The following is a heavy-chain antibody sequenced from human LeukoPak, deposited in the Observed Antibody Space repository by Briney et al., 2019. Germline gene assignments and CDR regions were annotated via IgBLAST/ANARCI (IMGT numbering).Heavy chain of an antibody. Sequence: PSETLSLTCTVSGGSISSGNYYWGWIRQPPGKGLEWIGIVHYNGNTYYNPSLKSRVTISVDTSKSQFSLELRSVAAADTAVYYCTRYDPAATGGWFDPWGQGTLVTVSS. V-gene: IGHV4-39*01. CDR3: TRYDPAATGGWFDP. CDR2: VHYNGNT. J-gene: IGHJ5*02. CDR1: GGSISSGNYY. D-gene: IGHD2-15*01.